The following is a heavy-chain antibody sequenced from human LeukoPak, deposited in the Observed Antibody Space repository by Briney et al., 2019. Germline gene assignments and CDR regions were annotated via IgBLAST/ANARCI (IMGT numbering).Heavy chain of an antibody. CDR3: AKDLLMYNWNYYFDY. CDR2: ISSSSSYI. V-gene: IGHV3-21*01. D-gene: IGHD1-7*01. CDR1: GFTFSSYS. Sequence: GGSLRLSCAASGFTFSSYSMNWVRQAPGKGLEWVSSISSSSSYIYYADSVKGRFTISRDNAKNTLYLQMNSLRTEDTAVYYCAKDLLMYNWNYYFDYWGQGSLVTVSS. J-gene: IGHJ4*02.